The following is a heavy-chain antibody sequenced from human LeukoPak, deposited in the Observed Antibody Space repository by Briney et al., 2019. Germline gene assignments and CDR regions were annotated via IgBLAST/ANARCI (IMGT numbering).Heavy chain of an antibody. CDR3: ARRRGYSSSSGHFDY. D-gene: IGHD6-6*01. J-gene: IGHJ4*02. V-gene: IGHV4-59*08. CDR1: GGSISSYY. Sequence: SETLSLTCTVSGGSISSYYWSWIRQPPGKGLEWIGYIYYSGSTNYNPSLKSRVTISVDTSKNQFSLKLSSVTAADTAVYYCARRRGYSSSSGHFDYWGQGTLVTVCS. CDR2: IYYSGST.